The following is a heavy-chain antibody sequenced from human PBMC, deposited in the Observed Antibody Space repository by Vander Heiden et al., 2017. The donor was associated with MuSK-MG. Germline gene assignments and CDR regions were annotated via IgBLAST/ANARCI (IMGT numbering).Heavy chain of an antibody. J-gene: IGHJ6*02. Sequence: EVQLVESGGGLVKPGGALRLSRVASGFTFCSDSMNWVRQAPGKGLEWVSSISSSSSYIYYADSVKGRFTISRDNAKNSLYLQMNSLRAEDTAVYYCAREYGDYYYYYGMDVWGQGTTVTVSS. D-gene: IGHD4-17*01. CDR3: AREYGDYYYYYGMDV. CDR1: GFTFCSDS. V-gene: IGHV3-21*01. CDR2: ISSSSSYI.